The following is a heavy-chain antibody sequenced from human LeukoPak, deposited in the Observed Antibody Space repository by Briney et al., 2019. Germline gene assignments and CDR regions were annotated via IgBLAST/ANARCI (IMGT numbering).Heavy chain of an antibody. D-gene: IGHD6-13*01. CDR2: IYYSGTT. V-gene: IGHV4-59*01. J-gene: IGHJ4*02. Sequence: PSETLSLTCTVSGGSISNYYWSWIRQPPGKGLEWIGYIYYSGTTNYNPSLKSRVTISVDTSKNQFSLKLNSVTAADTAVYYCARGVYIAAAQYGYWGQGTLVTISS. CDR1: GGSISNYY. CDR3: ARGVYIAAAQYGY.